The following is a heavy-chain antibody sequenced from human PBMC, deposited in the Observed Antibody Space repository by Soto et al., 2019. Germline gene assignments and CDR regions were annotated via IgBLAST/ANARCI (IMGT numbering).Heavy chain of an antibody. CDR1: GGSTSSDYY. Sequence: QVQLQESGPGLVKPSQTLSLTCTVSGGSTSSDYYWSWIRQPPGTGLEWIGRIYYCGNTDYNPSLKSLLAISIDTSKNQFSLKLSSVTAADTAVYFCAREGGESSDGLYYFDSWGQGSLVTVSS. J-gene: IGHJ4*02. D-gene: IGHD3-16*01. V-gene: IGHV4-30-4*01. CDR3: AREGGESSDGLYYFDS. CDR2: IYYCGNT.